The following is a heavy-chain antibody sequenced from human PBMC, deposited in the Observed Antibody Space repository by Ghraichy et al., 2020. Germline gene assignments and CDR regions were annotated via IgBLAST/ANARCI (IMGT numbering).Heavy chain of an antibody. CDR1: GGSISSYY. CDR3: ARVRRIAAADFDY. D-gene: IGHD6-13*01. CDR2: IYYSGNT. V-gene: IGHV4-59*01. Sequence: SETLSLTCTVSGGSISSYYWSWIRQPPGKGLEWIGYIYYSGNTNYNPSLTVRVTISVYTSTNQFSLTLISVTAADTAVYYCARVRRIAAADFDYWGQGTLVIVSS. J-gene: IGHJ4*02.